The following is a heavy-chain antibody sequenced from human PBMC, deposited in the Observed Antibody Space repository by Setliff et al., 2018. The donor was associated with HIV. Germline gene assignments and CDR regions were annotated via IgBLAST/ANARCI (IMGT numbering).Heavy chain of an antibody. CDR2: INHSGST. J-gene: IGHJ1*01. CDR3: TRGPARRYPGSTVYGL. Sequence: SETLSLTCAVYGGSFSSYYWIWIRQPPGKGLEWIGEINHSGSTAYNPSLKSRVTISVDTSKNQFSLKLNSVTAADTAVYYCTRGPARRYPGSTVYGLWGQGTPVTVSS. CDR1: GGSFSSYY. V-gene: IGHV4-34*01. D-gene: IGHD1-26*01.